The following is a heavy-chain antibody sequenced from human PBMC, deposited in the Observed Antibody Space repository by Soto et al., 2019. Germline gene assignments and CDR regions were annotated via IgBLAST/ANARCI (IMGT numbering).Heavy chain of an antibody. CDR3: ARGDFDYYDGNGYLGRH. J-gene: IGHJ4*02. V-gene: IGHV3-74*01. CDR1: GFTFSSYW. Sequence: GGSLRLSCAASGFTFSSYWMHWVRQAPGKGLVWVSRIKSDGSGTYYADSVKGRLTISRDNAKNTLYLQMNSLRAEDTAVYYCARGDFDYYDGNGYLGRHWGQGSLVTVSS. CDR2: IKSDGSGT. D-gene: IGHD3-22*01.